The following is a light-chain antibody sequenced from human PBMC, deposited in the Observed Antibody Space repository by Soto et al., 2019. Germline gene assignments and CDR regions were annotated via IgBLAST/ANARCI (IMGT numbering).Light chain of an antibody. CDR3: QQYGSSPWT. J-gene: IGKJ1*01. V-gene: IGKV3-20*01. CDR1: QSVSSSY. Sequence: EIVLTQSPGTLSLSPGERATLSCRASQSVSSSYLAWYQQKPGQAPRLLIYGASSRDTGIPDRFSGSGSETDFTLTISRLEPEDFAVYYCQQYGSSPWTFGQGTKVDIK. CDR2: GAS.